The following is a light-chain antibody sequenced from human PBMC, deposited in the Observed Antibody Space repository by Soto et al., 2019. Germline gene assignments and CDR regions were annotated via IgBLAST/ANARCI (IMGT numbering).Light chain of an antibody. V-gene: IGLV1-40*01. CDR1: SSNIGAGYD. CDR3: QSYDRSLRGYV. Sequence: QSVVTQPPSVSGAPGQRVTISCTGTSSNIGAGYDVHWYQHLPGTAPKLLIYGNTIRPSGVPDRFSGSKSGTSASLAITGLQAEDEADYYCQSYDRSLRGYVFGTGIKLTVL. CDR2: GNT. J-gene: IGLJ1*01.